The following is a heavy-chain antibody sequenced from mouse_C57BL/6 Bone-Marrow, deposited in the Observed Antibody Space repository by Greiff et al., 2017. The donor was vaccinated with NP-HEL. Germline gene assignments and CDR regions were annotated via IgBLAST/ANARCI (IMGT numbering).Heavy chain of an antibody. V-gene: IGHV1-26*01. CDR3: ARSGGFFDY. CDR2: INPNNGGT. Sequence: EVQLQQSGPELVKPGASVKISCKASGYTFTDYYMNWVKQSHGKSLEWIGDINPNNGGTRYNQKFKGKATLTVDKSSSTAYMELRSLTSEDSAVYYCARSGGFFDYWGQGTTLTVSS. CDR1: GYTFTDYY. J-gene: IGHJ2*01. D-gene: IGHD3-1*01.